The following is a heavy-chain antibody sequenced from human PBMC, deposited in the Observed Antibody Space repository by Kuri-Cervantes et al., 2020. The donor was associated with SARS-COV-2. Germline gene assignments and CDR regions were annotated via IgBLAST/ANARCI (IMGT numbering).Heavy chain of an antibody. CDR2: ISYDGSNK. CDR3: ARVFVLRSYMDV. Sequence: GESLKISCTASGFTFSSYAMHWVRQAPGKGLEWVAVISYDGSNKYYADSVKGRFTISRDNSKNTLYLQMNSLRAEDTAVYYCARVFVLRSYMDVWGKGTTVTVSS. J-gene: IGHJ6*03. V-gene: IGHV3-30*04. D-gene: IGHD3-3*01. CDR1: GFTFSSYA.